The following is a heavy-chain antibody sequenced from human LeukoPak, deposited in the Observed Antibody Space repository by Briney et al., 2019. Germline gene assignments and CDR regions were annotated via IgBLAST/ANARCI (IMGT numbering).Heavy chain of an antibody. J-gene: IGHJ4*02. V-gene: IGHV3-23*01. CDR3: AKDRDYGDY. CDR2: ISGSDDKT. CDR1: RFTFSSYV. Sequence: GGSLRLSCAASRFTFSSYVMNWVRQAPGKGLEWVSAISGSDDKTYYADSVQGRFTISRDNSKNTLYLQMNSLRAEDTAVYYCAKDRDYGDYWGQGTLVTVSS.